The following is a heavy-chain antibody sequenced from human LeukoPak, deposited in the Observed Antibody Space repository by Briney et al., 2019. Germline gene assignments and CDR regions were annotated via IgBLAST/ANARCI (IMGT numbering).Heavy chain of an antibody. CDR2: ISSSGSTI. Sequence: LTGGSLRLSCAASGFTFSSYEMNWVRQAPGKGLEWVSYISSSGSTIYYADSVKGRFTISRDNAKNSLYLQMNSLRAEDTAVYYCARGEYGDYPNDAFDIWGQGTMVTVSS. V-gene: IGHV3-48*03. CDR3: ARGEYGDYPNDAFDI. D-gene: IGHD4-17*01. J-gene: IGHJ3*02. CDR1: GFTFSSYE.